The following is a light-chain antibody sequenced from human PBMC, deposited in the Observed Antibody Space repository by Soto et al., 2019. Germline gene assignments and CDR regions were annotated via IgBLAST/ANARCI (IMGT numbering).Light chain of an antibody. J-gene: IGLJ2*01. Sequence: QSALTQPASVSGSPGQSITISCTGTSSDVGSYNLVSWYQQHPGKAPKLMIYEVSKRPSGVSNRFSGSKSGNTASLTISGLQAEDEADYYCCSYAGVVFGGGTKLT. CDR1: SSDVGSYNL. CDR3: CSYAGVV. CDR2: EVS. V-gene: IGLV2-23*02.